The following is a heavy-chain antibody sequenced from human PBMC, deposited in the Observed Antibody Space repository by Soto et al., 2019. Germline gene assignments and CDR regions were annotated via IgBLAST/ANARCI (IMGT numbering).Heavy chain of an antibody. CDR3: ATRITVFGLLIPPFDP. J-gene: IGHJ5*02. CDR1: GGSVNGYY. D-gene: IGHD3-3*01. CDR2: INHTGGT. Sequence: SETLSLTCAVYGGSVNGYYWNWSRQPPGKGLEWIGEINHTGGTHYNPSLKSRVTMSVDTSKNQFSLRLSSVTAADTAIYYCATRITVFGLLIPPFDPWGQGTQVTVSS. V-gene: IGHV4-34*01.